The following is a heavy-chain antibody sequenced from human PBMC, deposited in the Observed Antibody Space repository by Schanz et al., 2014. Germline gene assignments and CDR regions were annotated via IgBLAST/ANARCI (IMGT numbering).Heavy chain of an antibody. D-gene: IGHD1-26*01. CDR2: ISGTGGDDT. V-gene: IGHV3-23*01. CDR1: GFSFGTYA. CDR3: ARNRGSGGQNWYFDL. J-gene: IGHJ2*01. Sequence: EVQLLESGGGLVQPGGSLRLSCAASGFSFGTYAMSWVRQAPGKGLLWVSSISGTGGDDTYYADSVKGRFTISRDNSKNTVHLQMSSLRVEDTAVYYCARNRGSGGQNWYFDLWGRGTLVTVSS.